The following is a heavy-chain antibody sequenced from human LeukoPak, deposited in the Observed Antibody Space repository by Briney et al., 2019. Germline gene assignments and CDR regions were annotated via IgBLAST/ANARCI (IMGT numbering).Heavy chain of an antibody. CDR1: GFTFSSYA. V-gene: IGHV3-23*01. Sequence: PGGSLRLSCAASGFTFSSYAMSWVRQAPGKGLEWVSAISGSGGSTYYADSVKGRFTISRDNSKNTLYLQMNSLRAEDTAVYYCAKDRGATDYPNWFDPWGQGTLVTVSS. CDR3: AKDRGATDYPNWFDP. J-gene: IGHJ5*02. D-gene: IGHD4-11*01. CDR2: ISGSGGST.